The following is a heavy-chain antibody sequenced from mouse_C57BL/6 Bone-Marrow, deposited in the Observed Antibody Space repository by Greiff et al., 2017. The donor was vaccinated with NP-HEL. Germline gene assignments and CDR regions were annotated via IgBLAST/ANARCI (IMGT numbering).Heavy chain of an antibody. J-gene: IGHJ2*01. D-gene: IGHD6-1*01. CDR3: AMPASDY. CDR2: IYPSDSDT. CDR1: GYTFTSYW. V-gene: IGHV1-74*01. Sequence: VQLQQPGAELVKPGASVKVSCKASGYTFTSYWMHWVKQRPGQGLEWIGRIYPSDSDTNYNQKFKGKATLTVDKSSSTAYMQLSSLTSEDSAVDYCAMPASDYWGQGTTLTVSS.